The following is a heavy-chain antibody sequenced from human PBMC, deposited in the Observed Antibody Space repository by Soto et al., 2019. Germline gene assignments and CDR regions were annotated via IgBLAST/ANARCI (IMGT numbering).Heavy chain of an antibody. CDR2: IGGSGTNT. Sequence: QPGASMRPSCAASGFTINMYAMSWVRQAPGNGLECISGIGGSGTNTYYANFVKGRFTISRNNNNNTLYLQMDSLRAKDTAIYYSARTITGYFWAGAYWGQGTLVTVSS. CDR1: GFTINMYA. V-gene: IGHV3-23*01. D-gene: IGHD1-1*01. CDR3: ARTITGYFWAGAY. J-gene: IGHJ4*02.